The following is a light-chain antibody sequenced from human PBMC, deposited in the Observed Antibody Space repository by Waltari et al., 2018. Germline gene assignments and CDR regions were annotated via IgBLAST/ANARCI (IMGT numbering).Light chain of an antibody. V-gene: IGKV2-28*01. CDR1: QSLLHRNGNNS. J-gene: IGKJ1*01. CDR3: MQSLQTLWT. Sequence: DIVVTQSPLSLPVTPGEPASISCRSSQSLLHRNGNNSLDWYLQKPGQSPQLLIYLGSNRASGVPDRFSGSGSGTDFTLRISRVEADDVGVYYCMQSLQTLWTFGQGTKVEIK. CDR2: LGS.